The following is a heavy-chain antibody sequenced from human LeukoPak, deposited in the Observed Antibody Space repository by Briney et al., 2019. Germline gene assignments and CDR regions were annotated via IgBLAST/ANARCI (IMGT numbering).Heavy chain of an antibody. V-gene: IGHV1-8*01. J-gene: IGHJ4*02. CDR3: ASYYYDSSGYMVY. Sequence: GASVKVSCKASGYTFTSYDINWVRQATGQGLEWMGWMNPNSGNTGYAQKFQGRVTMTKNTSISTAYMELSSLRSEDTTVYYCASYYYDSSGYMVYWGQGTLVTVSS. D-gene: IGHD3-22*01. CDR1: GYTFTSYD. CDR2: MNPNSGNT.